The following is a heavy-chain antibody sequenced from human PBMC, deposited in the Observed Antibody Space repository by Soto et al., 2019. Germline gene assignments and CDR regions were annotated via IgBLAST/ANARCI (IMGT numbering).Heavy chain of an antibody. Sequence: SVKVSCKASGGTLSSYTFSWVRQAPGQGLEWMGRVIPNLGVTNYAKKFQGRFTIVVDTSTSTAYMELNSLRYEDTAVYYCARDIGYWSGTSWQEFDYWGQGTLVTVSS. CDR2: VIPNLGVT. J-gene: IGHJ4*02. CDR3: ARDIGYWSGTSWQEFDY. D-gene: IGHD2-15*01. V-gene: IGHV1-69*04. CDR1: GGTLSSYT.